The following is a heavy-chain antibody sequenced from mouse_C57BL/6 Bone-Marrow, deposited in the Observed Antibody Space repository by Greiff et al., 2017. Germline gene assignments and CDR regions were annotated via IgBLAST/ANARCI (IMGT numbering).Heavy chain of an antibody. CDR1: GYTFTNYW. CDR2: MHPNGGSP. Sequence: QVQLQQPGAELVKPGASVKLSCKASGYTFTNYWMHWVKQRPGQGLEWIGMMHPNGGSPDYNEKFKREATLSVDKASRTAYMELSSLTSEDTAVYYCARYYDYDDYTMNYGGQGTSVTVSS. V-gene: IGHV1-64*01. CDR3: ARYYDYDDYTMNY. J-gene: IGHJ4*01. D-gene: IGHD2-4*01.